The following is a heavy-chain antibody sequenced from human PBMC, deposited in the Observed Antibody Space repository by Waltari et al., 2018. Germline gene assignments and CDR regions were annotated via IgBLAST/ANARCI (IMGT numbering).Heavy chain of an antibody. CDR3: VRDTEASYYGMDV. V-gene: IGHV1-18*04. J-gene: IGHJ6*02. D-gene: IGHD4-4*01. CDR2: ISAYNGNT. Sequence: QVQVVQSRAEVKKPGASVRVSCKGSGYIFNRSGMSWVRQAPGQGLEWMGWISAYNGNTNYAQKFQGRVILTTDTSTSTAYMELRTLRSDDTAVYYCVRDTEASYYGMDVWGQGTTVTVYS. CDR1: GYIFNRSG.